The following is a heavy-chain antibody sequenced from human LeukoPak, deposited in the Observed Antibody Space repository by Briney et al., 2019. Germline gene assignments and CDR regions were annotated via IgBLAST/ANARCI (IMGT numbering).Heavy chain of an antibody. CDR1: GSSISSSSYY. V-gene: IGHV4-39*01. Sequence: SETLSLTCTVSGSSISSSSYYWGWIRQPPGKGLEWIGSIYYSGSTYYNPSLKSRVTISVDTSKNQFSLKLSSVTAADTAVYYCARGRSEYSGYDLPDYWGQGTLVTVSS. CDR3: ARGRSEYSGYDLPDY. D-gene: IGHD5-12*01. CDR2: IYYSGST. J-gene: IGHJ4*02.